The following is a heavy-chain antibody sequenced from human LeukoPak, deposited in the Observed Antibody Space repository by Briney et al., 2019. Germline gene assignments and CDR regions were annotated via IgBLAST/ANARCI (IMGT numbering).Heavy chain of an antibody. V-gene: IGHV4-34*12. J-gene: IGHJ3*02. CDR2: IFYSGST. D-gene: IGHD3-10*01. Sequence: TSETLSLTCAVYGGSFSGYYWSWIRQPPGKGLEWIGNIFYSGSTYYSPSLKSRVTISLDTSRNQFSLKLNSVTAADTAVYYCAKSNGYGLVDIWGQGTMVTVSS. CDR1: GGSFSGYY. CDR3: AKSNGYGLVDI.